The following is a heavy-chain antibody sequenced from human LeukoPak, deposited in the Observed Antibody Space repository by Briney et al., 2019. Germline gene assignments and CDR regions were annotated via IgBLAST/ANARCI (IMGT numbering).Heavy chain of an antibody. J-gene: IGHJ6*03. CDR1: GFTVSSNY. Sequence: GGSLRLSCAASGFTVSSNYMTWVRQAPGKGLEWVSYISSSGSTIYYADSVKGRFTISRDNAKNSLYLQMNSLRAEDTAVYYCASEEEYMDVWGKGTTVTVSS. CDR2: ISSSGSTI. CDR3: ASEEEYMDV. V-gene: IGHV3-11*04.